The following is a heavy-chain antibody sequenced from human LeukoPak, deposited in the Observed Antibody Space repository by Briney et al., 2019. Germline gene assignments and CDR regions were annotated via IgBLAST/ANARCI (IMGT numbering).Heavy chain of an antibody. Sequence: GGSLRLSCAASGFSFRTYAMSWVRQAPGKGLEWVSAISDNSAKTYYADSVKGRFTISRDNSKNTLYLQMNSLRAEDTAVYYCARDGGEVTATLDWGQGTLVTVSS. CDR1: GFSFRTYA. J-gene: IGHJ4*02. V-gene: IGHV3-23*01. CDR2: ISDNSAKT. D-gene: IGHD2-21*02. CDR3: ARDGGEVTATLD.